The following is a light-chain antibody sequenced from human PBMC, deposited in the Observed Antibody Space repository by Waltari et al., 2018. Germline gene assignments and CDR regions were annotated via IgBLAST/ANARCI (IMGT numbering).Light chain of an antibody. V-gene: IGLV2-14*01. CDR1: SRDVGFYNY. CDR3: NSYTGSSSWV. J-gene: IGLJ3*02. Sequence: QSALTQPTSVSGSPGQSITISCTGTSRDVGFYNYVSWYQQYPGKVPQLLIYDVSDRPSGVSSRFSGSKSGNTASPTISGLQADDEADYYCNSYTGSSSWVFGGGTKLTVL. CDR2: DVS.